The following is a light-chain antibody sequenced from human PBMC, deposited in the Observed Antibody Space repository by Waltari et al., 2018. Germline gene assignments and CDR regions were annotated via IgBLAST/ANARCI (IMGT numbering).Light chain of an antibody. CDR2: AAS. J-gene: IGKJ1*01. V-gene: IGKV1-8*01. CDR3: QQYYTYPRT. CDR1: PGISSY. Sequence: AIRMTQSPSSFPASTGDRVTITCRASPGISSYLAWYQQKPGRVPKLLMSAASTLHSGVPSRFTGSGSGTDFTLTINCLQSDDFATYYCQQYYTYPRTFGQGTKVEIK.